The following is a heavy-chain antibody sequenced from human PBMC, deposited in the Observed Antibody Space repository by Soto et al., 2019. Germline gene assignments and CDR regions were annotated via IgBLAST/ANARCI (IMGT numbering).Heavy chain of an antibody. CDR3: ARDDSFDY. D-gene: IGHD3-22*01. Sequence: GGSLRLSCAACGFTLTTYGLHWVRQAPGKGLEWVAAMSYDGSNKYYADSVKGRFTISRDNAKNSLYLQMNSLRAEDTAVYYCARDDSFDYWGQGTLVTVSS. V-gene: IGHV3-30-3*01. J-gene: IGHJ4*02. CDR1: GFTLTTYG. CDR2: MSYDGSNK.